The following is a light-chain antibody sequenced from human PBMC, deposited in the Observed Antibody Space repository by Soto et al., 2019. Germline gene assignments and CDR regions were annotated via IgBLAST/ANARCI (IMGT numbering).Light chain of an antibody. V-gene: IGKV1-5*03. Sequence: DIQMTQAPSTRSASVGDRVTITCRARQSISSWLAWYQQKPGKAPNLLIYKASSLEGGVPTSFSGSGSGTEFTLTISSQQPDDFATYCCQQYYSYWTFGQGTKVDNK. J-gene: IGKJ1*01. CDR3: QQYYSYWT. CDR2: KAS. CDR1: QSISSW.